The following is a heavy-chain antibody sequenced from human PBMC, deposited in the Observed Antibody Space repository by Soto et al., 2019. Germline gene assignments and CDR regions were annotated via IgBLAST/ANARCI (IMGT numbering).Heavy chain of an antibody. D-gene: IGHD7-27*01. J-gene: IGHJ4*02. CDR3: AKGWGDY. V-gene: IGHV3-30*04. CDR1: GFTFSSYA. Sequence: QVQLVESGGGVVQPGRSLRLSCAASGFTFSSYAMHWVRQAPGKGLEWVAVISHDERNKYYADSVKGRFTISRDNSKNTLYLQMNSLRAEDTAVYYCAKGWGDYWGQGTPVTVSS. CDR2: ISHDERNK.